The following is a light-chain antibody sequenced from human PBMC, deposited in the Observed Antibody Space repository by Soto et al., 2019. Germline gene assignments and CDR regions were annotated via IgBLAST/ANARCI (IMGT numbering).Light chain of an antibody. J-gene: IGLJ1*01. CDR3: SSSISSNTFV. V-gene: IGLV2-14*01. Sequence: QSALTHSGSVSGAPGQSIAISCTATNSDVNYVSWHQQHPGKAPKLMIYGVINRSSGVSTRFSGSKSGTTASLTISGLQAEDDADYYCSSSISSNTFVFGTGTKVTAL. CDR2: GVI. CDR1: NSDVNY.